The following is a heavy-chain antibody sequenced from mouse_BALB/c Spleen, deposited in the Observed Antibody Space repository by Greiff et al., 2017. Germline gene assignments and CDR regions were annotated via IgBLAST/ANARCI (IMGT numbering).Heavy chain of an antibody. J-gene: IGHJ4*01. Sequence: DVQLQESGPGLVKPSQSLSLTCTVTGYSITSDYAWNWIRQFPGNKLEWMGYISYSGSTSYNPSLKSRISITRDTSKNQFFLQLNSVTTEDTATYYCAGFGNYAMDYWGQGTSVTVSS. CDR3: AGFGNYAMDY. V-gene: IGHV3-2*02. CDR2: ISYSGST. CDR1: GYSITSDYA. D-gene: IGHD4-1*01.